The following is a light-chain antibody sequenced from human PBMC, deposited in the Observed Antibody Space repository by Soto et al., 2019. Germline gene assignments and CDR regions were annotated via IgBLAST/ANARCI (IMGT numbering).Light chain of an antibody. V-gene: IGLV2-8*01. CDR2: EVS. CDR1: SSDVGGYNY. J-gene: IGLJ1*01. CDR3: SSYAGSNNFYV. Sequence: QSALTQPPSASGSPGQPVTISCTGTSSDVGGYNYVSWYQQYPGKAPKLMIYEVSKRPSGVPDRFSGSKSGNTASLTVSGLQAEDEADYYYSSYAGSNNFYVFGTGTKVTVL.